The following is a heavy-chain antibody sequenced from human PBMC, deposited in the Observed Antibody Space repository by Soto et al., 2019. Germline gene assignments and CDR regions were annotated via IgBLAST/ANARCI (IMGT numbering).Heavy chain of an antibody. V-gene: IGHV4-59*01. D-gene: IGHD1-7*01. CDR2: ISYSGST. J-gene: IGHJ5*02. CDR3: AREWTGELRLPHLRGPVGFDP. Sequence: SETLSLTCTVSGGSISSYYWGWIRQPPGKGLEWIGYISYSGSTNYNPSLKSRVTISVDTSKNQFSLKLSSVTAADTAVYYCAREWTGELRLPHLRGPVGFDPWGQGTLVTSPQ. CDR1: GGSISSYY.